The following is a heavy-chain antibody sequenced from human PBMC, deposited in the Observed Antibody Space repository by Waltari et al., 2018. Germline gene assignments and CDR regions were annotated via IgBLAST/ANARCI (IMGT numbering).Heavy chain of an antibody. CDR3: ATQIAVFGVVTNRYYYGMDV. Sequence: EVQLVQSGAEVKKPGATVKISCKVSGYTFTDYYMHWVQQAPGKGLEWMGLVDPEDGETIYAGKCQGRVTITADTSTDTAYMELSSLRSEDTAVYYCATQIAVFGVVTNRYYYGMDVWGQGTTVTVSS. J-gene: IGHJ6*02. V-gene: IGHV1-69-2*01. CDR2: VDPEDGET. CDR1: GYTFTDYY. D-gene: IGHD3-3*01.